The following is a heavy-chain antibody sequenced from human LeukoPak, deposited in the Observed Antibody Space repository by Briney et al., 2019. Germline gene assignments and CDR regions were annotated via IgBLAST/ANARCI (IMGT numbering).Heavy chain of an antibody. J-gene: IGHJ6*02. Sequence: GGSLRLSCAPSGFTFSSYAMSWVRQAPGKGLEWVSAISGSGGSTYYADSVKGRFTISRDNSKNTLYLQMNSLRAEDTAVYYCAKEYPYYDFWSGYYYYYYGMDVWGQGTTVTVSS. CDR2: ISGSGGST. CDR3: AKEYPYYDFWSGYYYYYYGMDV. V-gene: IGHV3-23*01. D-gene: IGHD3-3*01. CDR1: GFTFSSYA.